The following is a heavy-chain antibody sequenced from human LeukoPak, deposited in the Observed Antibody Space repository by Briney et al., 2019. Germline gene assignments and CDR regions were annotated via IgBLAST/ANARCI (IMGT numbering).Heavy chain of an antibody. D-gene: IGHD3-22*01. CDR2: ISGSGGST. CDR1: GFTFSSYA. V-gene: IGHV3-23*01. Sequence: GGSLRLSCAASGFTFSSYAMSWVRQAPGKGLEWVSAISGSGGSTYDADSVKGRFTISRDNSKNTLYLQMNSLRAEDTAVYYCAKSEKSFYDSSGYYYWGQGTLVTVSS. J-gene: IGHJ4*02. CDR3: AKSEKSFYDSSGYYY.